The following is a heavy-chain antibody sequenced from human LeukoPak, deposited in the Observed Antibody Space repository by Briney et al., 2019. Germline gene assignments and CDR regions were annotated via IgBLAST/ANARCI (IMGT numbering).Heavy chain of an antibody. CDR2: ISGNGGTT. Sequence: GGSLRLSCVVSGFTFTSYGVHWVRQAPGKGLEWVSAISGNGGTTYYADSVKGRFTISRDNSKNTLYLQMNSLRAEDTAVYYCAKVLRWPSSFDYWGQGTLVTVSS. D-gene: IGHD4-23*01. V-gene: IGHV3-23*01. J-gene: IGHJ4*02. CDR3: AKVLRWPSSFDY. CDR1: GFTFTSYG.